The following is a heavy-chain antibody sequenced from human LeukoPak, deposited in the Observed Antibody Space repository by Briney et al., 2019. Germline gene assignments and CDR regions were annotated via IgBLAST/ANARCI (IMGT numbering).Heavy chain of an antibody. V-gene: IGHV4-34*01. CDR1: GGTFSGYY. J-gene: IGHJ5*02. CDR2: INHSGST. D-gene: IGHD4-17*01. CDR3: ARGRVMTTNNLFDP. Sequence: SETLSLTCAVYGGTFSGYYWRWIRQPPGKGLEWMGEINHSGSTNYNPALKSRVTISVDTSKNHISLKLSSVTAADTAVYYCARGRVMTTNNLFDPWGQGTLVTVSS.